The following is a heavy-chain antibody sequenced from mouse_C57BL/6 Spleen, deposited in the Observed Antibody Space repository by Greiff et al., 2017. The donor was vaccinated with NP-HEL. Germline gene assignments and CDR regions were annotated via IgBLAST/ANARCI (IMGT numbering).Heavy chain of an antibody. CDR2: IYPRSGNT. J-gene: IGHJ1*03. D-gene: IGHD1-1*01. CDR3: ARSGGYYGSSHWYFDV. V-gene: IGHV1-81*01. Sequence: VQLKESGAELARPGASVKLSCKASGYTFTSYGISWVKQRTGQGLEWIGEIYPRSGNTYYNEKLKGKATLTADKSSSTAYMELRSLTSEDSAVYFCARSGGYYGSSHWYFDVWGTGTTVTVSS. CDR1: GYTFTSYG.